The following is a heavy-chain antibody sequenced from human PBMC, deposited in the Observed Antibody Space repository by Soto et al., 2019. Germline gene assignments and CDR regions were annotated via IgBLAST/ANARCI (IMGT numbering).Heavy chain of an antibody. CDR1: GFTFSSYA. J-gene: IGHJ5*02. V-gene: IGHV3-23*01. CDR3: AKDPHRTYCSSTSCQHNWFDP. D-gene: IGHD2-2*01. Sequence: GWSLRLSCAASGFTFSSYAMSWVRKAPGKGLEWVSAISGSGGSTYYADSVKGRFTISRDNSKNTLYLQMNSLRAEDTAVYYCAKDPHRTYCSSTSCQHNWFDPWGQGTLVTVS. CDR2: ISGSGGST.